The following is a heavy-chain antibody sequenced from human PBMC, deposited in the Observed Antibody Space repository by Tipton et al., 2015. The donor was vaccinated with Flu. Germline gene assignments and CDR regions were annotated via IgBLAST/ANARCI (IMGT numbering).Heavy chain of an antibody. CDR3: ARRGSSSPPVFDY. CDR2: IYYSGST. Sequence: LRLSCTVSGGSISSYYWSWIRQPPGKGLEWIGYIYYSGSTNYNPSLKSRVTISVDTSKNQFSLKLSSVTAADTAVYYCARRGSSSPPVFDYWGQGTLVTVSS. D-gene: IGHD6-6*01. J-gene: IGHJ4*02. CDR1: GGSISSYY. V-gene: IGHV4-59*08.